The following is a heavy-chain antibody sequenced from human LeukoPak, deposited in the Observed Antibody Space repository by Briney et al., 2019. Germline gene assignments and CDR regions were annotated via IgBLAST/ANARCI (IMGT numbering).Heavy chain of an antibody. Sequence: GGSLRLSCAASGFTFSSYAMSWVRQAPGKGLEWVSAISGSGGSTYYADSVKGRFTISRDNSKNTLYLKMNSLRAEDTAVYYRAKDQGGLYDFWSGILSDYWGQGTLVTVSS. CDR3: AKDQGGLYDFWSGILSDY. CDR1: GFTFSSYA. V-gene: IGHV3-23*01. J-gene: IGHJ4*02. D-gene: IGHD3-3*01. CDR2: ISGSGGST.